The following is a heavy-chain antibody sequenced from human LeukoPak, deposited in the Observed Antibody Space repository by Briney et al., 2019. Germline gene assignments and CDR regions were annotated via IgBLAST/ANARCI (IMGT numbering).Heavy chain of an antibody. CDR1: GYTFTSYY. CDR2: INPSGGST. J-gene: IGHJ3*02. V-gene: IGHV1-46*01. CDR3: ATVVIHVNQQLGTLNDAFDI. D-gene: IGHD7-27*01. Sequence: GASVKVSCKASGYTFTSYYMHWVRQAPGQGLEWMGIINPSGGSTSYAQKFQGRVTMTRDTSISTAYMELSSLRSEDTAVYYCATVVIHVNQQLGTLNDAFDIWGQGTMVTVSS.